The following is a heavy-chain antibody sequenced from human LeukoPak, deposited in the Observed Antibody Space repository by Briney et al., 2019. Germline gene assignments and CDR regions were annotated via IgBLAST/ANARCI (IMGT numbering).Heavy chain of an antibody. CDR1: GFTFSNAW. J-gene: IGHJ4*02. Sequence: GGSLRLSCAASGFTFSNAWMSWVRQAPGKGLEWVGRIKSKTDGGTTDYAAPVKGRFTISRDDSKNTLYLQMNCLKTEDTAMYHCTTDPGVYEDYWGQGTLVTVSS. V-gene: IGHV3-15*01. CDR3: TTDPGVYEDY. D-gene: IGHD5/OR15-5a*01. CDR2: IKSKTDGGTT.